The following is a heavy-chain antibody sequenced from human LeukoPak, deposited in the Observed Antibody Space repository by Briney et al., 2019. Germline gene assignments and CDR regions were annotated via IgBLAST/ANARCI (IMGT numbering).Heavy chain of an antibody. CDR1: GFTFSNYA. V-gene: IGHV3-23*01. Sequence: GGSLRLSCAASGFTFSNYAMSWVRQAPGKGLEWVSGISGSGGSTYYADSVKGRFTISRDNSKNTLYLQMNSLRAEDTAVYYCAKDEDYYDSSGYWSWGQGTLVTVSS. J-gene: IGHJ5*02. CDR2: ISGSGGST. D-gene: IGHD3-22*01. CDR3: AKDEDYYDSSGYWS.